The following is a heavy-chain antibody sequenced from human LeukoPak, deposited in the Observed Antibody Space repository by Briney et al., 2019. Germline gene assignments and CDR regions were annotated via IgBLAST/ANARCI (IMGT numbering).Heavy chain of an antibody. CDR1: GFTFSSSA. Sequence: GGSLRLSCADSGFTFSSSAMSWVRQAPGKGLEWVLAISNNGGYTYYADSVQGRFTISRDNSKSTLCLQMNSLRAEDTAVYYCAKQLGYCSDGSCYFPYWGQGTLVTVSS. CDR3: AKQLGYCSDGSCYFPY. CDR2: ISNNGGYT. V-gene: IGHV3-23*01. D-gene: IGHD2-15*01. J-gene: IGHJ4*02.